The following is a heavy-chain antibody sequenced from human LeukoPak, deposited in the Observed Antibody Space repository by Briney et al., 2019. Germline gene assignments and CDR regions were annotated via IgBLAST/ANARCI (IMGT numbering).Heavy chain of an antibody. J-gene: IGHJ4*02. CDR1: GFSLSTSGVG. D-gene: IGHD2/OR15-2a*01. CDR2: IYWDDDK. CDR3: ARRGSTFSSVNFDY. Sequence: SGPTLVNPTQTLTLTCTFSGFSLSTSGVGVGWIRQPPGKALEWLALIYWDDDKRYSPSLKSRLTITKDTSKNQVVLTMTNMDPVDTATYYCARRGSTFSSVNFDYWGQGTLVTVSS. V-gene: IGHV2-5*02.